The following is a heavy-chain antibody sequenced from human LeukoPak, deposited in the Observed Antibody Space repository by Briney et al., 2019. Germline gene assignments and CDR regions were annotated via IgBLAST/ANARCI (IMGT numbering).Heavy chain of an antibody. CDR3: ARLGRCSSTGCYVWGGYYYYYYMDV. J-gene: IGHJ6*03. D-gene: IGHD2-2*01. CDR2: IYYSGST. Sequence: SQTLSLTCTVSGGSISSGDYYWSWIRQPPGKGLEWIGYIYYSGSTYYNPSLKSRVTISVDTSKNQFSLKLSSVTAADTAVYYCARLGRCSSTGCYVWGGYYYYYYMDVWGKGTTVTVSS. V-gene: IGHV4-30-4*08. CDR1: GGSISSGDYY.